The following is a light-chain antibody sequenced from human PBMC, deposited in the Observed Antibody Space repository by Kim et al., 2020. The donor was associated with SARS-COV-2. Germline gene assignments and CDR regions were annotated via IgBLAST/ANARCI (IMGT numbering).Light chain of an antibody. J-gene: IGLJ2*01. CDR1: SSNIGNNY. CDR3: ATWDSSLSPVI. CDR2: DND. Sequence: QSVLTQPPSVSAAPGQKVTISCSGSSSNIGNNYNYVSWYQQLPGTAPKLLIYDNDQRPSGIPDRFSASKSGTSAILGITGLQTGDEADYYCATWDSSLSPVIFGGGTQLTVL. V-gene: IGLV1-51*01.